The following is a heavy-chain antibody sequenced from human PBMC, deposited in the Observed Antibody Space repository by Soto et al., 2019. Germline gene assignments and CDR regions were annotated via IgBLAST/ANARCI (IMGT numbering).Heavy chain of an antibody. CDR1: GFAFNRFG. D-gene: IGHD6-13*01. CDR2: IWYDESNK. CDR3: VGEDGVAAAGPSYYTAMDV. J-gene: IGHJ6*04. V-gene: IGHV3-33*01. Sequence: QVQLVESGGGVVRPGRSLRLSCAASGFAFNRFGVHWVRQAPGKGLEWVAVIWYDESNKCYADTVKGRFRISRDNSKNTRYLPMNARRAEDTVFYYGVGEDGVAAAGPSYYTAMDVWGKGTTVIVS.